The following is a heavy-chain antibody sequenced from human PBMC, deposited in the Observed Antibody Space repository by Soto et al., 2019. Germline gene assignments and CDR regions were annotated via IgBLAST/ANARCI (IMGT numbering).Heavy chain of an antibody. CDR3: AKIGTMTYYYDSSGYYGGYFDY. CDR1: GFTFSSYA. J-gene: IGHJ4*02. D-gene: IGHD3-22*01. CDR2: ISGSGGST. V-gene: IGHV3-23*01. Sequence: PGGSLRLSCAASGFTFSSYAMSWVRQAPGKGLEWVSAISGSGGSTYYADSVKGRFTISRDNSKNTLHLQMNSLRAEDTAVYYCAKIGTMTYYYDSSGYYGGYFDYWGQGTLVTVSS.